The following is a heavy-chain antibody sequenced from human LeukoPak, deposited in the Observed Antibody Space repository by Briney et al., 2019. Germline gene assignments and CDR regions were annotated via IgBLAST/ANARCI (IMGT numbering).Heavy chain of an antibody. J-gene: IGHJ5*02. D-gene: IGHD2-2*01. CDR2: IDGSGSST. CDR3: AKSGGYCSSASCYPNWFGP. Sequence: GGSLRLSCAASGFTFSSYAMNWVRQPPGEGLEWVSTIDGSGSSTYYADSVKGRFTISRDNSKNTLYLQMTSLRAEDTAVYYCAKSGGYCSSASCYPNWFGPWGQGTLVTVSS. CDR1: GFTFSSYA. V-gene: IGHV3-23*01.